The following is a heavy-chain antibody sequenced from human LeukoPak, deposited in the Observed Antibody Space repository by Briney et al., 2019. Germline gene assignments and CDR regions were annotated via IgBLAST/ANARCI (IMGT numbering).Heavy chain of an antibody. Sequence: PGGSLRLSCAASGFTFSSYAMSWVRQAPGKGLEWVSAISGSGGSTYYADSVKGRFTISRDNAKNSLYLQMNSLRAEDTALYYCAKGETYYDFWSGYYRGIAYYYYGMDVWGQGTTVTVSS. J-gene: IGHJ6*02. CDR2: ISGSGGST. D-gene: IGHD3-3*01. V-gene: IGHV3-23*01. CDR1: GFTFSSYA. CDR3: AKGETYYDFWSGYYRGIAYYYYGMDV.